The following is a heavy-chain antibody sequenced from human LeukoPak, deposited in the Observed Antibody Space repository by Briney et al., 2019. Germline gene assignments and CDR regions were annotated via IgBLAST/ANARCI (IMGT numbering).Heavy chain of an antibody. J-gene: IGHJ4*02. CDR2: ISAYNGNT. Sequence: GASVKVSCKASGYTFTSYAMNWVRQAPGQGLEWMGWISAYNGNTNYAQKLQGRVTMTTDTSTSTAYMELRSLRSDDTAVYYCARDSYYDSSGYRYWGQGTLVTVSS. CDR1: GYTFTSYA. V-gene: IGHV1-18*01. D-gene: IGHD3-22*01. CDR3: ARDSYYDSSGYRY.